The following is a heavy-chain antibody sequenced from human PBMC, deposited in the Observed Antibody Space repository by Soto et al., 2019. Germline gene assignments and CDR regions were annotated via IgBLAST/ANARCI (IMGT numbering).Heavy chain of an antibody. D-gene: IGHD3-22*01. Sequence: GASVKVSCKVSGYTFASYGISWVRQAPGQGLEWMGWISAYNGNTNYAQKLQGRVTMTTDTSTSTAYMELRSLRSDDTAVYYCARDPSPIASGDYPRPGFEPWGQGTLVTVSS. CDR1: GYTFASYG. CDR2: ISAYNGNT. CDR3: ARDPSPIASGDYPRPGFEP. V-gene: IGHV1-18*01. J-gene: IGHJ5*02.